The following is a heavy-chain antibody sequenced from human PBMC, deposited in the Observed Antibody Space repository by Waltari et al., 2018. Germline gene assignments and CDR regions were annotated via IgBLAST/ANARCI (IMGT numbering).Heavy chain of an antibody. V-gene: IGHV3-48*04. J-gene: IGHJ6*02. CDR3: ARDLYNTYFYGMDV. CDR2: ISRSSSPT. CDR1: GFTFSTYS. D-gene: IGHD1-1*01. Sequence: EVHLVESGGGLVQPGGSLRLTCTASGFTFSTYSMNWVRQAPGKGLEWISYISRSSSPTHYADSVKGRFTVSRDNAKNSLFLQMNSLTAEDTAVYYCARDLYNTYFYGMDVWGQGTTVTVSS.